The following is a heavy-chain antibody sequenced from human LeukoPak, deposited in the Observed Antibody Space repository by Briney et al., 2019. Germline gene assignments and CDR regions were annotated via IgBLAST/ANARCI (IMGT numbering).Heavy chain of an antibody. CDR3: ARHTPVALRSGYYYNMDV. CDR2: IYYSGST. CDR1: GGSISNYY. J-gene: IGHJ6*02. V-gene: IGHV4-59*08. D-gene: IGHD2-15*01. Sequence: SETLSLTCSVSGGSISNYYWSWIRQPPGKGLEWIGYIYYSGSTDYKPSLNSRVSMSVDTSKNQYSLRLSSLTAADTAVYYCARHTPVALRSGYYYNMDVWGQGTSVTVS.